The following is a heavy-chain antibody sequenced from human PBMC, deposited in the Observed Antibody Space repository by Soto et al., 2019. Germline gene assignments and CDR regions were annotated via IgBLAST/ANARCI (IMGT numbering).Heavy chain of an antibody. J-gene: IGHJ5*02. CDR2: INWNSGSK. Sequence: PGGSLRLSCVASGFSFDDYAMHWVRQAPGKGLEWVSGINWNSGSKAYADAVKGRFTISRDNAKNSLYLQMNSLRPEDTALYYCAKEGSGYGLRGWFDPWGQGTLVTVSS. D-gene: IGHD6-25*01. CDR3: AKEGSGYGLRGWFDP. V-gene: IGHV3-9*01. CDR1: GFSFDDYA.